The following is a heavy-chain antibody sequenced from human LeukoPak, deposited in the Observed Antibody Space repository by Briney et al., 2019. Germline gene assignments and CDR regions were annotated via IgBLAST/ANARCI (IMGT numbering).Heavy chain of an antibody. CDR2: IYSSGST. V-gene: IGHV4-59*12. CDR1: GGSIRSYF. J-gene: IGHJ5*02. D-gene: IGHD2-15*01. CDR3: ARDPYCSGGSCYLNWFDP. Sequence: SETLSLTCTVSGGSIRSYFWSWIRQPPGKGLEWIGYIYSSGSTNYNPSLKSRVTMSVDTSNNQFSLKLSSVTAADTAVYYCARDPYCSGGSCYLNWFDPWGQGTLVTVSS.